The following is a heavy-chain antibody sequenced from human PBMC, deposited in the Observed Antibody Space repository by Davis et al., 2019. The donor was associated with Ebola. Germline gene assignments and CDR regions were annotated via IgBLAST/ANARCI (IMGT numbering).Heavy chain of an antibody. D-gene: IGHD2-2*01. J-gene: IGHJ6*04. CDR1: GYSFTTYC. Sequence: AVNVTFKASGYSFTTYCMRWVRHPPGQGLEWMGWGNINTGNATYAQGFTGRFVFSLDTSVSTAYLQITSLKAEDTAVYYFARSSYTWYFSGMDVWGKGTTVTVSS. CDR3: ARSSYTWYFSGMDV. V-gene: IGHV7-4-1*02. CDR2: GNINTGNA.